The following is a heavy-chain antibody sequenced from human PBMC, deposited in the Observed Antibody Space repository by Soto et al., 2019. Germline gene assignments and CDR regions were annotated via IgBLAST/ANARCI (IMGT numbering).Heavy chain of an antibody. CDR1: GVSISNGGYY. CDR3: AREMYTTRFDF. J-gene: IGHJ4*02. Sequence: QVKLQESGPGLVMPSQTLSLTCSVSGVSISNGGYYWNWIRQHPGKGLEWIGYIDDTGATYYNPSLRSRVSMSVDTSRNQFSLRLTSVTAADTAIYYCAREMYTTRFDFWGPGTLVTISS. CDR2: IDDTGAT. V-gene: IGHV4-31*03. D-gene: IGHD1-1*01.